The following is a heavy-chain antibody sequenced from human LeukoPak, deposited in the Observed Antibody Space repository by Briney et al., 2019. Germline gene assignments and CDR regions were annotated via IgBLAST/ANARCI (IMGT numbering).Heavy chain of an antibody. D-gene: IGHD3-22*01. CDR3: ARGRQDVTMIVVVMTAVSYYLDV. Sequence: SETLSLTCAVYGGSFSGYYWSWIRQPPGKGLEWIGEMNPSGSTNYNPSLKSRVTISVDTSKNQFSLELSSVTAADTAVYCCARGRQDVTMIVVVMTAVSYYLDVWGKGTTVTVS. CDR2: MNPSGST. V-gene: IGHV4-34*01. CDR1: GGSFSGYY. J-gene: IGHJ6*03.